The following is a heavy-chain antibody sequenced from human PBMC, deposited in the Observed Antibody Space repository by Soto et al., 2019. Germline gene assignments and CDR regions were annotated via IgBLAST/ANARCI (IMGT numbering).Heavy chain of an antibody. CDR2: IYYSGST. CDR1: GGSISSSSYY. V-gene: IGHV4-39*01. Sequence: SETLSLTCTVSGGSISSSSYYWGWIRQPPGKGLEWIGSIYYSGSTYYNPSLKSRVTISVDTSKNQFSLKLSSVTAADTAVYYCARLPYSSSSFYYFDYWGQGTLVTVS. D-gene: IGHD6-6*01. J-gene: IGHJ4*02. CDR3: ARLPYSSSSFYYFDY.